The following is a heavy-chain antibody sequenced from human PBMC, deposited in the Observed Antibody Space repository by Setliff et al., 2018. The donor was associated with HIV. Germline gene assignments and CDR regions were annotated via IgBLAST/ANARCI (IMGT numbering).Heavy chain of an antibody. V-gene: IGHV4-59*04. D-gene: IGHD2-21*02. Sequence: SETLSLTCTVSGGSISNYYWSWIRQPPGKGLEWIGHIYYSGNTYYNPSLNSRVTISVDTSKNHFSLKLTSVTAADTAVYYCTRTQPYRVGGCSHDYWGQGTLVTVSS. CDR1: GGSISNYY. CDR3: TRTQPYRVGGCSHDY. CDR2: IYYSGNT. J-gene: IGHJ4*02.